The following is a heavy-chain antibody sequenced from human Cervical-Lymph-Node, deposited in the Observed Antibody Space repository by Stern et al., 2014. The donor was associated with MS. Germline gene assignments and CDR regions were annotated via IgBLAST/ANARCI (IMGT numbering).Heavy chain of an antibody. CDR3: ARDLGTVTTPGDY. Sequence: QVQLVQSGAEVKKTGASVRVSCKASGYTFTAYYLHWVRQAPGHGLEWMGWINPNNGDTKYAQNFQGWVTMTRDTSISTAYMDLSSLTSDDTAIYYCARDLGTVTTPGDYWGQGTLVTVSS. CDR1: GYTFTAYY. J-gene: IGHJ4*02. CDR2: INPNNGDT. D-gene: IGHD4-17*01. V-gene: IGHV1-2*04.